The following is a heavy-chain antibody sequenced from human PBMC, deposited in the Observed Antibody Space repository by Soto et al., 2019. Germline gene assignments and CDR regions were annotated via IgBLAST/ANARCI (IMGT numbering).Heavy chain of an antibody. CDR2: IYYSGST. V-gene: IGHV4-59*01. J-gene: IGHJ6*02. CDR3: ARDSFTMVRGVSYGMDV. Sequence: SETLSLTCTVSGGSISSYYWSWIRQPPGKGLEWIGYIYYSGSTNYNSSLKSRVTISVDTSKNQFSLKLSSATAADTAVYYCARDSFTMVRGVSYGMDVWGQGTTVTVSS. D-gene: IGHD3-10*01. CDR1: GGSISSYY.